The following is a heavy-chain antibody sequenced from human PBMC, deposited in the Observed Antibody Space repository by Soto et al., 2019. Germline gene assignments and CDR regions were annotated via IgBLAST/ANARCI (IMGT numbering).Heavy chain of an antibody. Sequence: SETLSLTCAVSGGYISSGGYSWSWIRQPPGKGLECIGYIYHSGSTYYNPSLKSRVTISVDRSKNQFSLKLSSVTAAGTAVYYCARSDGRYWGQGTLVTVSS. J-gene: IGHJ4*02. CDR1: GGYISSGGYS. CDR3: ARSDGRY. CDR2: IYHSGST. V-gene: IGHV4-30-2*02.